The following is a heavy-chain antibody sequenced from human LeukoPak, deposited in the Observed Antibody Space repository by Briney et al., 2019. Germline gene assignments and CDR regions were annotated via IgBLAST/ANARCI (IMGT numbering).Heavy chain of an antibody. V-gene: IGHV3-23*01. Sequence: XXXGSGGSTCYADSVKGRFTISRDNSKNTLYLQMNSLRAEDTAVYYCAKDSPTSRYQLLSPWFDPWGQGTLVTVSS. J-gene: IGHJ5*02. CDR3: AKDSPTSRYQLLSPWFDP. CDR2: XXGSGGST. D-gene: IGHD2-2*01.